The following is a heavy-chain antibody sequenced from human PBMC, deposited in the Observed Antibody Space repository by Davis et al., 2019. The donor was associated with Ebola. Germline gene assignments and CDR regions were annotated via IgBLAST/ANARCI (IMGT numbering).Heavy chain of an antibody. J-gene: IGHJ2*01. V-gene: IGHV3-74*01. CDR3: ARGATMTGYWYFDL. CDR1: GFTFSSYW. Sequence: GESLKTPCAAPGFTFSSYWMHWVRQAPGKGLVWLSHINSDGSTTSYADSVKGRFTISRDTAKNTLYLQMNSLRAEDTAVYYCARGATMTGYWYFDLWGRGNLVTVSS. CDR2: INSDGSTT. D-gene: IGHD5-12*01.